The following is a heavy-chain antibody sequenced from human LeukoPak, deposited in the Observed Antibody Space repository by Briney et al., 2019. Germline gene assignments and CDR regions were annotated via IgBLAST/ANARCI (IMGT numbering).Heavy chain of an antibody. CDR3: ARHRGYGSGSYYNEFDY. D-gene: IGHD3-10*01. CDR1: GGSISNYY. Sequence: SETLSLTCTVSGGSISNYYWSWIRRPPGKGLEWIGYIFYSGSTNYNPSLKSRVTVSVDTSKNQFSLKLSSVTAADTAVYYCARHRGYGSGSYYNEFDYWGQGTLVTVSS. V-gene: IGHV4-59*08. CDR2: IFYSGST. J-gene: IGHJ4*02.